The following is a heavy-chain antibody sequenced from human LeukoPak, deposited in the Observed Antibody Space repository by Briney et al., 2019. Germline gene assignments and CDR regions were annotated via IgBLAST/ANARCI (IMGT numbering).Heavy chain of an antibody. CDR3: AKDAPYYDFWSGYRTGYFDY. V-gene: IGHV3-23*01. CDR2: ISGSGGGT. J-gene: IGHJ4*02. Sequence: GGSLRLSCAASGLTFSSYAMSWVRQAPGKGLEWVSAISGSGGGTYYADSVKGRFTISRDNSKNTLYLQMNSLRAEDTAVYYCAKDAPYYDFWSGYRTGYFDYWGQGTLVTVPS. D-gene: IGHD3-3*01. CDR1: GLTFSSYA.